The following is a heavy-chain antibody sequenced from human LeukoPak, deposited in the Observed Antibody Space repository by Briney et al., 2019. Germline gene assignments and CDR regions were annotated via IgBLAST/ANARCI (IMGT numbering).Heavy chain of an antibody. D-gene: IGHD1-7*01. CDR2: ITPDGSGD. CDR1: GFTFRNHW. V-gene: IGHV3-7*01. CDR3: ARLMGTVTTYDY. J-gene: IGHJ4*02. Sequence: GGSLRLSCAASGFTFRNHWMSWVRQAPGRGLEWVASITPDGSGDYYLDSVKGRFTISRDNAENSLFLQMSSLGAEDTAVYYCARLMGTVTTYDYWGQGTPVTVSS.